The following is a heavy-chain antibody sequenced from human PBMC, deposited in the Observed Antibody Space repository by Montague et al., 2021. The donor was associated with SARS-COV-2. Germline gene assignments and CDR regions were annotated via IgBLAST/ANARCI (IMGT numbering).Heavy chain of an antibody. J-gene: IGHJ3*02. D-gene: IGHD1-14*01. CDR1: GFTFSSFS. Sequence: LRLSCAASGFTFSSFSMNWIRQPAGKGLEWIGLIYTSGSTNYNPSLKSRVTMSLDTSKNQFSLKLRSVTAADTAVYYCARGSFGMGAFDIWGQGTMVTVSS. CDR3: ARGSFGMGAFDI. V-gene: IGHV4-4*07. CDR2: IYTSGST.